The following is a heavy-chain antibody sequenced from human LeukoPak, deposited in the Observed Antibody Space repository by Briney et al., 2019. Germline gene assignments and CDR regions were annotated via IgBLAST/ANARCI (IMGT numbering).Heavy chain of an antibody. Sequence: GASVKVSCKASGYTFTGYYIHWVRQAPGQGLEWMGWITPHNGGTNYAQKFQGGVTMTRDTSISTAYMELSRLRSDDSAVFYCARQADNNWFDSWGQGTLVTVSS. CDR1: GYTFTGYY. V-gene: IGHV1-2*02. D-gene: IGHD2-15*01. J-gene: IGHJ5*01. CDR3: ARQADNNWFDS. CDR2: ITPHNGGT.